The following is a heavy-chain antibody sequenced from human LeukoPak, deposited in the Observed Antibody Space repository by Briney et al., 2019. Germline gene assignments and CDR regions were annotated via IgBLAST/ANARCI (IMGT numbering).Heavy chain of an antibody. Sequence: SETLSLTCAVSGDSIRSFYWSWIRQPPGKGLEWIGYVFHTGDTNYNPSLKSRVTVSLDTSKNQIALRLTSVTAADTAVYYCARRPFATPFDHWGRGILVTVSS. V-gene: IGHV4-59*08. CDR2: VFHTGDT. J-gene: IGHJ4*02. CDR1: GDSIRSFY. CDR3: ARRPFATPFDH.